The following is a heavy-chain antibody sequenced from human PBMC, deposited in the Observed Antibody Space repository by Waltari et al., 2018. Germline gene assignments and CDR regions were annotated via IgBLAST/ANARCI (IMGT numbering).Heavy chain of an antibody. Sequence: QVQLVQSGAEGTKPGSSVRVSCKASGGTLSSYAIGWVRQAPGHGLEWMGGIFPIFGTANYAHKFQGRVTITADESTSTAYMELSSLRSEDTAVYYCAIDPPYYGGNSGNWFDPWGQGTLVTVSS. D-gene: IGHD4-17*01. CDR2: IFPIFGTA. V-gene: IGHV1-69*01. CDR1: GGTLSSYA. CDR3: AIDPPYYGGNSGNWFDP. J-gene: IGHJ5*02.